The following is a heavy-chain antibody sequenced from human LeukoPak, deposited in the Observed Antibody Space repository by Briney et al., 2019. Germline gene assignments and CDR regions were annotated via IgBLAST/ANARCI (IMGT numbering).Heavy chain of an antibody. V-gene: IGHV4-59*12. Sequence: SETLSLTCTVSGGSISSYYWSWIRQPPGKGLEWIGYIYYSGSTNYNPSLKSRVTISVDTSKNQFSLKLSSVTAADTAVYYCAARYYDFWSGENWGQGTLVTVSS. CDR2: IYYSGST. CDR3: AARYYDFWSGEN. D-gene: IGHD3-3*01. J-gene: IGHJ4*02. CDR1: GGSISSYY.